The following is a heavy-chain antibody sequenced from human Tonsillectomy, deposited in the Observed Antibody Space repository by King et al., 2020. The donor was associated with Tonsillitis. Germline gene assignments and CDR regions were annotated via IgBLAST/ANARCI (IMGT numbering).Heavy chain of an antibody. Sequence: QLQESGPGLVKPWETLSLSCSVSGGSISTSHSYWGWIRQSPSTGLEYIGNIFYTGSTYYNPSLRSRVTISLDTSKNRFSLNLSSVTAADTAIYSCARHRGPVAGAFFDSWGQGTLVTVSS. CDR1: GGSISTSHSY. V-gene: IGHV4-39*01. CDR2: IFYTGST. CDR3: ARHRGPVAGAFFDS. J-gene: IGHJ4*02. D-gene: IGHD6-19*01.